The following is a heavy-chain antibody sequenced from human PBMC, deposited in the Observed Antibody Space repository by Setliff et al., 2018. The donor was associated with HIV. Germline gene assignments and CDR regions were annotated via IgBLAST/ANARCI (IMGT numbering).Heavy chain of an antibody. D-gene: IGHD2-21*01. CDR2: IYNSGGT. Sequence: SETLSLTCTVSGGSISTGGCYRSWIRQHPGKGLEWIGYIYNSGGTYYNPSLKSRITMSIDTSKNQFSLKLNSVTAADTAVHFCARASRWGSIPFDYWGQGTLVTVSS. J-gene: IGHJ4*02. CDR3: ARASRWGSIPFDY. V-gene: IGHV4-31*03. CDR1: GGSISTGGCY.